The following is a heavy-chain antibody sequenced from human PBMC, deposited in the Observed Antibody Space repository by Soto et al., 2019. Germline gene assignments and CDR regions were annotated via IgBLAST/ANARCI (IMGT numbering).Heavy chain of an antibody. CDR2: ISYDGSNK. V-gene: IGHV3-30*18. D-gene: IGHD3-22*01. CDR3: AKVGNYCDSSGYYIDY. CDR1: GFTFSSYG. J-gene: IGHJ4*02. Sequence: PGGSLRLSCAASGFTFSSYGMHWVRQAPGKGLEWVAVISYDGSNKYYADSVKGRFTISRDNSKNTLYLQMNSLRAEDTAVYYCAKVGNYCDSSGYYIDYWGQGTLVTVSS.